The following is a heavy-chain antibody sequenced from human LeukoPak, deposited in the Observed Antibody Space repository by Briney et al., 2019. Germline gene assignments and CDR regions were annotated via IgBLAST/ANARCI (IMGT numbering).Heavy chain of an antibody. V-gene: IGHV3-48*03. D-gene: IGHD3-3*01. J-gene: IGHJ5*02. CDR2: ISSSGSTI. CDR3: ARDLQLPRFLEWLDA. CDR1: GFTFSSYE. Sequence: GGSLRLSCAASGFTFSSYEMNWVRQAPGKGMEWVSYISSSGSTIYYADSVKGRFTISRDNAKNSLYLQMNSLSAEDTAVYYCARDLQLPRFLEWLDAWGQGTLVTVSS.